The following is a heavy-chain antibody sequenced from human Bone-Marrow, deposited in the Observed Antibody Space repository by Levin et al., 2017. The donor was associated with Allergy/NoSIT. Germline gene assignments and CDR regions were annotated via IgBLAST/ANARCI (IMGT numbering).Heavy chain of an antibody. CDR2: IYYSGST. J-gene: IGHJ4*02. V-gene: IGHV4-31*03. CDR3: ALFTAAFDS. D-gene: IGHD6-13*01. CDR1: GASISTGDYY. Sequence: SETLSLTCTVSGASISTGDYYWNWIRQHPGKGLEWIGYIYYSGSTYYNPSLKSRVTLSLDTSENQFSLRLSSVTAADTAAYYCALFTAAFDSWGQGTLVTVSS.